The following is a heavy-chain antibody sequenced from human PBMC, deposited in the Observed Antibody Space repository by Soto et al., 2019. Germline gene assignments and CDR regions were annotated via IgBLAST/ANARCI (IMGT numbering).Heavy chain of an antibody. Sequence: QVQLVQSGAEVKKPGSSVKVSCKAAGGTFSSYAISWVRQAPGQGLEWMGGIIPIFGTANYAQKFQGRVTITADESTSTAYMELSSLRSEDTAVYYCARALGELEDWDTDYCDCGWFDPWGQGTLVTVSS. J-gene: IGHJ5*02. CDR3: ARALGELEDWDTDYCDCGWFDP. D-gene: IGHD4-17*01. V-gene: IGHV1-69*01. CDR1: GGTFSSYA. CDR2: IIPIFGTA.